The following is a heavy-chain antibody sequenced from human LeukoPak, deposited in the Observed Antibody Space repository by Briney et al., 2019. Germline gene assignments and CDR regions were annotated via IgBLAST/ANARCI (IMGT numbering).Heavy chain of an antibody. V-gene: IGHV1-18*01. J-gene: IGHJ4*02. CDR3: ARGGLSGIYGIDY. CDR1: GYTFNTYG. Sequence: GASVKVSCRASGYTFNTYGVTWVRQVPGHGFEWMGWISPYNGDTNYAQKFQGRVTMTTDTLTSTVFMELRSLRSDDTAVYFCARGGLSGIYGIDYWGQGTLVTVSS. D-gene: IGHD1-26*01. CDR2: ISPYNGDT.